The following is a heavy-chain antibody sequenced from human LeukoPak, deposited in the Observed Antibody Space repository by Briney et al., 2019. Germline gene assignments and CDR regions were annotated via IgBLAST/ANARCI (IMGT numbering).Heavy chain of an antibody. J-gene: IGHJ4*02. CDR2: IKQDGSDK. V-gene: IGHV3-7*01. Sequence: GGSLRLSCAASGFTFTHFWMIWVRQAPGKGLEWVANIKQDGSDKYYVDSVKGRFTISRDDAKNSLYLQMNSLRAEDTALFYCARDSGYSSSSGFDYWGQGTLVTVSS. CDR3: ARDSGYSSSSGFDY. CDR1: GFTFTHFW. D-gene: IGHD6-6*01.